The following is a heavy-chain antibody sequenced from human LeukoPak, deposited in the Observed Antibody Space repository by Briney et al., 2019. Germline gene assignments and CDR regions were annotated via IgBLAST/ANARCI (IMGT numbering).Heavy chain of an antibody. CDR2: MNPNSGNT. Sequence: ASVKVSCKASGYTFTSYDINWVRQATGQGLEWMGWMNPNSGNTGYAQKFQGRVTMTRDTSISTAYMELSRLRSDDTAVYYCARTYYYDAAFDYWGQGTLVTVSS. V-gene: IGHV1-8*01. CDR1: GYTFTSYD. J-gene: IGHJ4*02. D-gene: IGHD3-22*01. CDR3: ARTYYYDAAFDY.